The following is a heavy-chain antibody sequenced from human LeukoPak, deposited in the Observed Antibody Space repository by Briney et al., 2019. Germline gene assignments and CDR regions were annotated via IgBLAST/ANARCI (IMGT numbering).Heavy chain of an antibody. Sequence: TLPLTCTVSGGSISSYYWSWIRQPPGKALEWLARIDWDDDKYYSTSLKTRLTISKDTSKNQVVLTMTNMDPVDTATYYCARIIAAAGGALDYWGQGTLVTVSS. CDR1: GGSISSYY. D-gene: IGHD6-13*01. CDR3: ARIIAAAGGALDY. V-gene: IGHV2-70*11. J-gene: IGHJ4*02. CDR2: IDWDDDK.